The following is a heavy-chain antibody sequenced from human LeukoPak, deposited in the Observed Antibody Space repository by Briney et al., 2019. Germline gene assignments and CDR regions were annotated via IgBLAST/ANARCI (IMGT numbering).Heavy chain of an antibody. J-gene: IGHJ3*01. D-gene: IGHD1-20*01. CDR1: GDSVSSSHW. V-gene: IGHV4-4*02. Sequence: SETLSLTCAVSGDSVSSSHWWSWVRQPPGKGLEWIGEVAHTGSTKFTPSLRSRATISIDWSKNQFSLNLTSVTAADTATYFCARLVVYNWTPRAFDVWGQGTMVTVSS. CDR2: VAHTGST. CDR3: ARLVVYNWTPRAFDV.